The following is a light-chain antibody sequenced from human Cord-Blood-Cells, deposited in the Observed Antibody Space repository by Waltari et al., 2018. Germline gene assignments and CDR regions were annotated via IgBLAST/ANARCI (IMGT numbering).Light chain of an antibody. CDR1: SSHIGSNT. V-gene: IGLV1-44*01. CDR3: AAWDDSLNGWV. CDR2: SNN. Sequence: QSVLPQPPSASGTPGQRVTISCSGSSSHIGSNTVTWYQQLPGTAPKLLIYSNNQRPSGVPDRFSGSKSGTSASLAISGLQSEDEADYYCAAWDDSLNGWVFGGGTKLTVL. J-gene: IGLJ3*02.